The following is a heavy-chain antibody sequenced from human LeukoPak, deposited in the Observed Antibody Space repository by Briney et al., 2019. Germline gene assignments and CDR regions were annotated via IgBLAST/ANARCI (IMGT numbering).Heavy chain of an antibody. Sequence: PSETLSPTCAVYGGSFSGYYWSWIRQPPGKGLEWIGEINHSGSTNYNSSLKSRVTISVDTSKNQFSLKLSSVTAADTAVYYCATTNYDYGGNPRTTKRENTYYFDYWGQGTLVTVSS. CDR2: INHSGST. D-gene: IGHD4-23*01. CDR3: ATTNYDYGGNPRTTKRENTYYFDY. V-gene: IGHV4-34*01. CDR1: GGSFSGYY. J-gene: IGHJ4*02.